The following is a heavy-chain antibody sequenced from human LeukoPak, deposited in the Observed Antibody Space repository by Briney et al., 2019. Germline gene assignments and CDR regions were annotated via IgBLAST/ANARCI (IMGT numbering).Heavy chain of an antibody. J-gene: IGHJ6*03. CDR2: ISSGSSYI. Sequence: GGSLRLSCAASGFTLDTYSVNWVRQAPGKGLEWVSSISSGSSYIYFADSVKGRFTISRDNTKNSPYLQMNSLRAEDTAVYYCARASYRYSYENYYMDVWGKGTTVTVSS. V-gene: IGHV3-21*01. D-gene: IGHD5-18*01. CDR3: ARASYRYSYENYYMDV. CDR1: GFTLDTYS.